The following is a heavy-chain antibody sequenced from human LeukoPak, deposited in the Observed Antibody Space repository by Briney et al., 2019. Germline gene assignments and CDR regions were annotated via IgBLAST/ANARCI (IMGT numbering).Heavy chain of an antibody. Sequence: APVKVSCTASGYTFTTYGISWVRQAPGHGREWRGGFRAYIGNTNYPQKLQDRLTKNTDTSTSTAYMELRSLRSDDTAVYFCARDSKHGFGELLDWGQGTLVTVSS. D-gene: IGHD3-10*01. CDR1: GYTFTTYG. V-gene: IGHV1-18*01. J-gene: IGHJ4*02. CDR2: FRAYIGNT. CDR3: ARDSKHGFGELLD.